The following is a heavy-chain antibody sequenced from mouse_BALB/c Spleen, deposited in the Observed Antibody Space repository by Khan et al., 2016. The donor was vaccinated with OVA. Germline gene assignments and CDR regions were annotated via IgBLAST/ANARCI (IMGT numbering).Heavy chain of an antibody. CDR1: GFTFSSYS. Sequence: EVQLVESGGDLVKPGGSLKLSCAASGFTFSSYSMSWVRQTPDKRLEWVASISSGGDYTYYPDSVKGRFTISRDNAKNTLYLQMSDLKSEDTAMXYCAEHSTGSFAYWGQGTLVPVSA. D-gene: IGHD4-1*02. V-gene: IGHV5-6*01. J-gene: IGHJ3*01. CDR3: AEHSTGSFAY. CDR2: ISSGGDYT.